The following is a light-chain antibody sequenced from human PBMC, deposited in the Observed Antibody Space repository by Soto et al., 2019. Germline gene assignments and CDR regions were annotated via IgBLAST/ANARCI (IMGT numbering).Light chain of an antibody. CDR1: QSINRC. J-gene: IGKJ1*01. CDR2: DAS. Sequence: DIQITQSPSTLSASVGDRVTITCRASQSINRCLAWYQQKPGKAPSLLIYDASHLDSGVPVRFRGGGSGTEFTLTISSLQPADFATYYCQQYSNFSRTFGQGTKVDI. V-gene: IGKV1-5*01. CDR3: QQYSNFSRT.